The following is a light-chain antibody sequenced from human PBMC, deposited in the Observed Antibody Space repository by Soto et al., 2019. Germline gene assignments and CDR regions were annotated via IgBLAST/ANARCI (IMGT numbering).Light chain of an antibody. V-gene: IGKV1-6*01. J-gene: IGKJ3*01. CDR3: LQDYNYPFT. Sequence: AIQMTQSQSSLSASVGDRVTITCRASQGIRNDLGWYQQKPGKAPKLLIYAASSLQSGVPSSFSGSGSGTDFTLTISSLQPEDFATYYCLQDYNYPFTFGPGTKVDIK. CDR2: AAS. CDR1: QGIRND.